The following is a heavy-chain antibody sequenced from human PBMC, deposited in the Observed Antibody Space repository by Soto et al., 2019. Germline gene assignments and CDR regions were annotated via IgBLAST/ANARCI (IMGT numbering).Heavy chain of an antibody. D-gene: IGHD3-10*01. CDR2: IIPTFGTA. V-gene: IGHV1-69*06. CDR3: ARDRGRGPYYYGMDV. Sequence: QVQLVQSGAEVKKPGSSVKVSCKASGGTFSSYAISWVRQAPGQGLEWMGGIIPTFGTANYAQQFQGRVTITADKSTSTAYMELGSLRSDDTAVYYCARDRGRGPYYYGMDVWGQGTKVTVSS. J-gene: IGHJ6*02. CDR1: GGTFSSYA.